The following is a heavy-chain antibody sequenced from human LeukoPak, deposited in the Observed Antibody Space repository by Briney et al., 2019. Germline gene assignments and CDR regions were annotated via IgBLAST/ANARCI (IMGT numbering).Heavy chain of an antibody. J-gene: IGHJ4*02. CDR3: AKGSNFAFDN. V-gene: IGHV3-74*01. CDR2: INPDGTAA. D-gene: IGHD1-1*01. Sequence: GGSLRLSCAASGFSFSNFWMHWVRQAPGMGLVWVSQINPDGTAALYADSVKGRFTISRDNAKSTLYLQMNTLRADDTAVYYCAKGSNFAFDNWAQGILVTVPS. CDR1: GFSFSNFW.